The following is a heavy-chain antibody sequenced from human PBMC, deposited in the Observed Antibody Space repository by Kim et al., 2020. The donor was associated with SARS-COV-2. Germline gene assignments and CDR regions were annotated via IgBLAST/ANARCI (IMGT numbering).Heavy chain of an antibody. J-gene: IGHJ4*02. Sequence: SINYNPSLKSRVTISVDTAKNQFSLKLSSVTAADTAVYYCARVGSGEITHWGQGTLVTVSS. CDR3: ARVGSGEITH. CDR2: SI. V-gene: IGHV4-59*01. D-gene: IGHD6-19*01.